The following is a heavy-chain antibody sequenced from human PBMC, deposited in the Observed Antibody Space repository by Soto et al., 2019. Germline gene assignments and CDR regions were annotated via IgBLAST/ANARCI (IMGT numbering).Heavy chain of an antibody. CDR2: ISGSGGST. CDR3: AKDAVSPSKRATTYLAYYYYGMDV. Sequence: GGSLRLSCAASGFPLISYALSWVRQPPRKGLEWVSAISGSGGSTYYADSVKGRFTISRDNSKNTLYLQMNSLRAEDTAVYYCAKDAVSPSKRATTYLAYYYYGMDVWGQGT. CDR1: GFPLISYA. D-gene: IGHD1-26*01. J-gene: IGHJ6*02. V-gene: IGHV3-23*01.